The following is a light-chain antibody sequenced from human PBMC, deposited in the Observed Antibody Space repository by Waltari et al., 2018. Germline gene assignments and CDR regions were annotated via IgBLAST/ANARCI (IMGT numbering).Light chain of an antibody. CDR3: QQYDGAVVT. CDR2: SAS. Sequence: IVFTQSPGTLSLSPGDRATLSCSASQSLSTISLAWYQQNAGQAPRLLIYSASNRAPGIPDRFSGSGAGTDFALTISSLEPEDSAMYYCQQYDGAVVTFGGGTKVEIK. CDR1: QSLSTIS. J-gene: IGKJ4*01. V-gene: IGKV3-20*01.